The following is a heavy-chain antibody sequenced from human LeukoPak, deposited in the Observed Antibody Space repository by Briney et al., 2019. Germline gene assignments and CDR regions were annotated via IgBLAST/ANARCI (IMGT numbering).Heavy chain of an antibody. J-gene: IGHJ4*02. D-gene: IGHD1-26*01. CDR2: IWYDGSNK. V-gene: IGHV3-33*06. CDR3: AKDRALLRFFDY. Sequence: PGKSLRLSCAASGFTFSNYGMHWVRQAPGKGLEWVAVIWYDGSNKYYADSVKGRFTISRDNSKNTLYLQMNSLRAEDTAVYYCAKDRALLRFFDYWGQGTLVTVSS. CDR1: GFTFSNYG.